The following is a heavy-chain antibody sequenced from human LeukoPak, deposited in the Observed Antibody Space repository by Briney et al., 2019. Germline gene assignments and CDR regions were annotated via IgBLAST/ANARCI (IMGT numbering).Heavy chain of an antibody. D-gene: IGHD6-19*01. V-gene: IGHV3-9*01. CDR3: AKDNRRHYTSGPNPDSLH. J-gene: IGHJ4*02. Sequence: GGSLRLSCAGSGFILNNYAMHWVRQPPGKGLEWVSGISWNSGSIDYADSVKGRFTISRDNAKNSLYLQMNSLRVEDTAFYYCAKDNRRHYTSGPNPDSLHWGQGALVTVSS. CDR2: ISWNSGSI. CDR1: GFILNNYA.